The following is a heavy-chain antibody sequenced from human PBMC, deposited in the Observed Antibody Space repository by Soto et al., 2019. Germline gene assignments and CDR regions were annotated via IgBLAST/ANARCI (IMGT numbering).Heavy chain of an antibody. J-gene: IGHJ6*02. V-gene: IGHV4-4*07. Sequence: SETLSLTCTVSGGSISSYYWSWIRQPAGKGLEWIGRIYTSGSTNYNPSLKSRVTMSVDTSKNQFSLKLSSVTAADTAVYYCARGRSGSYSFLDYYYGMDVWGQGTTVTVSS. CDR3: ARGRSGSYSFLDYYYGMDV. D-gene: IGHD1-26*01. CDR2: IYTSGST. CDR1: GGSISSYY.